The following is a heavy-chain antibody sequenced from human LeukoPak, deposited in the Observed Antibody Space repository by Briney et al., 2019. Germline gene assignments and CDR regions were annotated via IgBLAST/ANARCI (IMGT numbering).Heavy chain of an antibody. Sequence: SETLSLTCTVSGGSISSYYWSWIRQPPGKGLEWIGYIYYSGSTNYNPSLKSRVTISVDTSKNQFSLRLSSVTAADTAVYYCARDFAEGDYGKFDYWGQGTLVTVSS. J-gene: IGHJ4*02. CDR3: ARDFAEGDYGKFDY. V-gene: IGHV4-59*12. D-gene: IGHD4/OR15-4a*01. CDR1: GGSISSYY. CDR2: IYYSGST.